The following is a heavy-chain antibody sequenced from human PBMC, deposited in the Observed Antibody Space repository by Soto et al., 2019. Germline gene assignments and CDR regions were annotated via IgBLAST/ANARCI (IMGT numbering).Heavy chain of an antibody. CDR2: IYSSGNT. V-gene: IGHV4-31*03. D-gene: IGHD2-2*01. CDR3: ARGRQDIIVEPAPSWFDP. J-gene: IGHJ5*02. Sequence: SETLSLTCTVSGGSISRGAYYWNWIRQHPGKGLEWIGYIYSSGNTYYNPSLKSRVTISVDTSKNQFSLRMTPVTAADTALYYCARGRQDIIVEPAPSWFDPWGQGTLVTVSS. CDR1: GGSISRGAYY.